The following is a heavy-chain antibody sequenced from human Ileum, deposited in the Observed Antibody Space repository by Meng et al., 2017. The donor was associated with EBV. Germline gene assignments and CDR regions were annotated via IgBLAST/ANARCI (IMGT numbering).Heavy chain of an antibody. CDR1: GGSISSSNW. D-gene: IGHD6-19*01. CDR3: ARVGQWLPIDY. V-gene: IGHV4-4*02. Sequence: QVTADVAGTGLVKPSGPLSLTCAVSGGSISSSNWWSLVRPPPGKGLEWIGEIYHSGSTNYHPSLKSRVTISVDKSKNQFSLNLSSVTAADTAVYYCARVGQWLPIDYWGQGTLVTVSS. CDR2: IYHSGST. J-gene: IGHJ4*02.